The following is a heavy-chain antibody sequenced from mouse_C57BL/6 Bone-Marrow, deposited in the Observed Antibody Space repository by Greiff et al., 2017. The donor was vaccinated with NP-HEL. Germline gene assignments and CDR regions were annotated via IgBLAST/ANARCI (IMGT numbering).Heavy chain of an antibody. CDR3: ARNYPGLDY. CDR2: IWSGGST. D-gene: IGHD3-3*01. CDR1: GFSLTSYG. J-gene: IGHJ2*01. V-gene: IGHV2-2*01. Sequence: VKLQESGPGLVQPSQSLSITCTVSGFSLTSYGVHWVRQSPGKGLEWLGVIWSGGSTDYNAAFISRLSISKDNSKSQVFFKMNSLQADDTAIYYCARNYPGLDYWGQGTTLTVSS.